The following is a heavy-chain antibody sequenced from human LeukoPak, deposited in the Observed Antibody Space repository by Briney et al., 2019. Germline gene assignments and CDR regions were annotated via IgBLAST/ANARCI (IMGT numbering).Heavy chain of an antibody. CDR3: ARAVPYYYYGMDV. J-gene: IGHJ6*02. V-gene: IGHV1-69*01. CDR2: IIPLFGKP. Sequence: ASVKVSCKASGDNFRNHAINWVRQARGQGLEWVGGIIPLFGKPNYAQKFQGRVTITADESTSTVYMELHSLRSEDTAVYYCARAVPYYYYGMDVWGQGTTVTVSS. CDR1: GDNFRNHA. D-gene: IGHD6-19*01.